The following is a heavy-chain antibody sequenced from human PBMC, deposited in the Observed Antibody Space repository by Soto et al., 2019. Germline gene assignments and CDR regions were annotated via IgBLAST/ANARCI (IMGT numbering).Heavy chain of an antibody. D-gene: IGHD1-7*01. CDR1: GGSVSGYY. J-gene: IGHJ6*02. CDR2: INHRGSS. CDR3: ARTDNRNSLYGVDV. V-gene: IGHV4-34*01. Sequence: PSETLSLTCAVNGGSVSGYYWCWIRQSPGKGLEWIGEINHRGSSDYNPSLTSRVTISIAASKNHVTLELTSVRAADTGVYYCARTDNRNSLYGVDVWGQGTAVTVSS.